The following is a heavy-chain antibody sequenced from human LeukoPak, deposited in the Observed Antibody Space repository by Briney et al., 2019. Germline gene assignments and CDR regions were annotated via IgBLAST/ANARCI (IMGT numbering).Heavy chain of an antibody. D-gene: IGHD3-3*01. Sequence: PSETLSLTCTVSGGSISSSSYYWGWIRQPPGKGPEWIGSIYYSGSTYYNPSLKSRVTISVDTSKNQFSLKLSSVTAADTAVHYCARTSTYYDFWSGKLNWFDPWGQGTLVTVSS. CDR1: GGSISSSSYY. V-gene: IGHV4-39*01. CDR3: ARTSTYYDFWSGKLNWFDP. J-gene: IGHJ5*02. CDR2: IYYSGST.